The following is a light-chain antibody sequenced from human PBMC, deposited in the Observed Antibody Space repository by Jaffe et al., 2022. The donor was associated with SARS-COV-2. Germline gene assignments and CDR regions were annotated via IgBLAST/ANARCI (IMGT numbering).Light chain of an antibody. CDR2: TAS. V-gene: IGKV1-9*01. CDR1: QGISSY. J-gene: IGKJ4*01. CDR3: QQLNDYPVT. Sequence: DIQLTQSPSFLSASVGDRVTITCRASQGISSYLAWYQQKPGKAPKLLIYTASTFQSGVPSRFSGSGSGTEFTLTISSLQPEDFATYYCQQLNDYPVTFGGGTKVEIK.